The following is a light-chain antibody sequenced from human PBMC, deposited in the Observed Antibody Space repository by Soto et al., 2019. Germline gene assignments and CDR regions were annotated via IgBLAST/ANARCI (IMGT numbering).Light chain of an antibody. CDR2: KAS. CDR1: QSISSW. Sequence: DIQMTQSPSTLSASVGDRVTITCRASQSISSWLAWYQQKPGKAPKLLIYKASSLERGVPSRFSGSGSGTEFTLTISSLQPEDFATYYCQQYNTYRTFGQGTKVEIK. CDR3: QQYNTYRT. J-gene: IGKJ1*01. V-gene: IGKV1-5*03.